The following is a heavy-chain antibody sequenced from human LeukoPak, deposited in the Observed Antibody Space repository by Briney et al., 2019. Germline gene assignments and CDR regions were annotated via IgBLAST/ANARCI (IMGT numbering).Heavy chain of an antibody. V-gene: IGHV1-46*01. CDR1: GYTFTSYG. J-gene: IGHJ5*02. CDR2: INPGGGST. CDR3: AKDLRWDHPGFDP. D-gene: IGHD4-23*01. Sequence: ASVKVSCKASGYTFTSYGISWVRQAPGQGLEWMGIINPGGGSTSYAQKFQDRVTMTRDTSTSTVYMDLSSLRSEDTAVYYCAKDLRWDHPGFDPWGQGTLVIVSS.